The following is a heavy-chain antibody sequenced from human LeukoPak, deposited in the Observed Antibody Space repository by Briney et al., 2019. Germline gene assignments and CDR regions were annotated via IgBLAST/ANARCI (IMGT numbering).Heavy chain of an antibody. CDR2: ISAYNGNT. CDR3: ARARGLYCSGGSCYQTYYYYMDV. D-gene: IGHD2-15*01. J-gene: IGHJ6*03. CDR1: GYTFTSYG. Sequence: ASVKVSCKASGYTFTSYGISWVRQAPGQGLEWMGWISAYNGNTNYAQKLQGKVTMTTDTSTSTAYMELRSLRSDDTAVYYCARARGLYCSGGSCYQTYYYYMDVWGKGTTVTVSS. V-gene: IGHV1-18*01.